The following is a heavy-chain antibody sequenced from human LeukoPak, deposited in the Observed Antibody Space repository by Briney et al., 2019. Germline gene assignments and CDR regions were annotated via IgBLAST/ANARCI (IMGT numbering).Heavy chain of an antibody. CDR3: AREAVRGGPYFDY. V-gene: IGHV4-39*07. CDR1: GFTFSSYS. CDR2: IYYSGST. J-gene: IGHJ4*02. D-gene: IGHD3-10*01. Sequence: GSLRLSCAASGFTFSSYSMNWIRQPPGKGLEWIGSIYYSGSTYYNPSLKSRVTISVDTSKNQFSLKLSSVTAADTAVYYCAREAVRGGPYFDYWGQGTLVTVSS.